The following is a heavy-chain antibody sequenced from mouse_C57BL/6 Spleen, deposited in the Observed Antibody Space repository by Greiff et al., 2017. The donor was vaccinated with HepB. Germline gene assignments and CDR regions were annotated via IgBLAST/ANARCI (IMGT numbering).Heavy chain of an antibody. CDR3: ARQGYDEGYYAMDY. D-gene: IGHD2-2*01. Sequence: EVKLMESGGGLVQPGGSLKLSCAASGFTFSDYYMYWVRQTPEKRLEWVAYISNGGGSTYYPDTVKGRFTISRDNAKNTLYLQMSRLKSEDTAMYYCARQGYDEGYYAMDYWGQGTSVTVSS. CDR2: ISNGGGST. J-gene: IGHJ4*01. V-gene: IGHV5-12*01. CDR1: GFTFSDYY.